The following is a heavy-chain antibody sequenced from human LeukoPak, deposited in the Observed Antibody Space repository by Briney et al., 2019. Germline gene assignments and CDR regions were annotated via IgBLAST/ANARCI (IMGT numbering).Heavy chain of an antibody. Sequence: SETLSLTCTVSGYSISSGYYWGWIRQPPGKGLEWIGSIFHSGSTYYNPSLKSRVAISVDTSKNQFSLKLSSVTAADTAVYYCARDANGYCSGGSCYPGAFDIWGQGTMVTVSS. CDR3: ARDANGYCSGGSCYPGAFDI. D-gene: IGHD2-15*01. J-gene: IGHJ3*02. CDR2: IFHSGST. V-gene: IGHV4-38-2*02. CDR1: GYSISSGYY.